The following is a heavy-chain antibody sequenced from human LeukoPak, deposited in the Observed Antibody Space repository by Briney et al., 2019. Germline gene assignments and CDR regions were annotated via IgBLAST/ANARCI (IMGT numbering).Heavy chain of an antibody. D-gene: IGHD3-10*01. V-gene: IGHV3-23*01. CDR1: GFTFSSYA. Sequence: PGGSLRLSCAASGFTFSSYAMRWVRQAPGKGLEWVSSISGSGGSKYYADSVKGRFTISRDNSKNTLYLQMNSLRAEDTAVYYCAKDWDYYGSGSYSDYWGQGTLVTVSS. CDR3: AKDWDYYGSGSYSDY. J-gene: IGHJ4*02. CDR2: ISGSGGSK.